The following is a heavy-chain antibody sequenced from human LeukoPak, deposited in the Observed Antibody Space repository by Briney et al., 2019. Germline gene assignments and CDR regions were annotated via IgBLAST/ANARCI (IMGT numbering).Heavy chain of an antibody. V-gene: IGHV3-21*01. CDR3: AKEGYCSGGSCYTYYYYMDV. D-gene: IGHD2-15*01. Sequence: GGSLRLSCAASGFTFSSYTMNWVRQAPGKGPEWVSSITSSSSYIYYADSVKGRFTISRDNARNSLYLQMNSLRAEDTAVYYCAKEGYCSGGSCYTYYYYMDVWGKGTTVTVSS. J-gene: IGHJ6*03. CDR2: ITSSSSYI. CDR1: GFTFSSYT.